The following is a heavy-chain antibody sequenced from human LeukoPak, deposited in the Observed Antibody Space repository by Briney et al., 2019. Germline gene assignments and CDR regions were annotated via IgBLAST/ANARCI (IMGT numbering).Heavy chain of an antibody. Sequence: GGSLRLSCAASGVTFDDYGMSWVRPAPGKGLEWVSGINWIGGSTGSADSVKGRFTTSRDNAKMSLYLQMNSLRAEDTAVYYCGRADYGDYFYFDYWGQGTLVTVSS. CDR1: GVTFDDYG. CDR3: GRADYGDYFYFDY. J-gene: IGHJ4*02. V-gene: IGHV3-20*04. D-gene: IGHD4-17*01. CDR2: INWIGGST.